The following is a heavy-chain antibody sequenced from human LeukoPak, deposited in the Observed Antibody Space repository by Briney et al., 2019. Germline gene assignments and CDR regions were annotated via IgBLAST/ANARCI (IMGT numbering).Heavy chain of an antibody. CDR1: GGSISSSNYY. D-gene: IGHD6-13*01. V-gene: IGHV4-39*07. J-gene: IGHJ4*02. Sequence: PSETLSLTCTVSGGSISSSNYYWGWIRQPPGKGLERIGTIYYSGSTYYNPSLKSRVTISLDTSKNQFSLKLSSVTAADTAVYYCARELAAAGTGAPDYWGQGTLVTVSS. CDR2: IYYSGST. CDR3: ARELAAAGTGAPDY.